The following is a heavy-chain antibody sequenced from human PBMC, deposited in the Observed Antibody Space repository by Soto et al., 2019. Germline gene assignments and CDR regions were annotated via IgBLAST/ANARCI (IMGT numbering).Heavy chain of an antibody. V-gene: IGHV5-10-1*01. CDR2: IDPSDSYT. D-gene: IGHD6-19*01. CDR3: AMDLTPRIAVAGQTPYGMDV. J-gene: IGHJ6*02. CDR1: GYSFTSYW. Sequence: GESLKISCKGSGYSFTSYWISWVRQMPGKGLEWMGRIDPSDSYTNYSPSFQGHVTISADKSISTAYLQWSSLKASDTAMYYCAMDLTPRIAVAGQTPYGMDVWGQGTTVTVSS.